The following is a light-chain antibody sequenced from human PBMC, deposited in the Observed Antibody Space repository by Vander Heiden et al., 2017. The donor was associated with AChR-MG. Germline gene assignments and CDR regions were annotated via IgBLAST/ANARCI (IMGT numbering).Light chain of an antibody. CDR2: DVS. CDR1: SSDVGGYNY. Sequence: QSALTQPRSVSGSPGQSVTISCTGTSSDVGGYNYVSWYQQHPGKAPKLMIYDVSKRPSGVPDRFSGSKSGNTASLTISGLQAEDEADYYCCSYAGSYTLLVFGGGTKLTGL. V-gene: IGLV2-11*01. CDR3: CSYAGSYTLLV. J-gene: IGLJ3*02.